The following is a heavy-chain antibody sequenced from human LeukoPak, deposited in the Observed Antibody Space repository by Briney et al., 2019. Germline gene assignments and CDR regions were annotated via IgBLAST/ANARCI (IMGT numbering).Heavy chain of an antibody. D-gene: IGHD6-6*01. V-gene: IGHV4-61*02. CDR3: ARVIMAYSSSSPYYYMDV. CDR1: GGSISSGSYY. J-gene: IGHJ6*03. CDR2: IYTSGST. Sequence: SQTLSLTXTVSGGSISSGSYYWSWIRQPAGKGLEWIGRIYTSGSTNYNPSLKSRVTISVDTSKNQFSLKLSSVTAADTAVYYCARVIMAYSSSSPYYYMDVWGKGTTVTVSS.